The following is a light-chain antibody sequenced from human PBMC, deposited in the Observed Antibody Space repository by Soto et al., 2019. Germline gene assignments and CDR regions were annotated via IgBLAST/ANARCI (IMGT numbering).Light chain of an antibody. CDR1: QGISSY. CDR2: TAS. CDR3: QQRHSYPIT. J-gene: IGKJ5*01. Sequence: DIPLTQSPSFLSASVGDRVTITCRASQGISSYLAWYQQKPGKAPNLLIHTASTLQSGVPSRFSGSGSGTEFTLTISSLQPEDFASYYCQQRHSYPITFGQGTRLEI. V-gene: IGKV1-9*01.